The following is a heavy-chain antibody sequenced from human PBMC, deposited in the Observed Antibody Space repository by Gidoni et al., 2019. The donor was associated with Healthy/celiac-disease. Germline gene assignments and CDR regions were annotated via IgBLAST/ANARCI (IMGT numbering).Heavy chain of an antibody. Sequence: QLQLQESGPGLVKPSETLSLTCTVSGGPISSSSYYWGWIRQPPGKGLEWIGSIYYSGSTYYNPSLKSRVTISVDTSKNQFSLKLSSVTAADTAVYYCARQAFIVVVIMGYFDYWGQGTLVTVSS. V-gene: IGHV4-39*01. CDR2: IYYSGST. D-gene: IGHD3-22*01. CDR1: GGPISSSSYY. J-gene: IGHJ4*02. CDR3: ARQAFIVVVIMGYFDY.